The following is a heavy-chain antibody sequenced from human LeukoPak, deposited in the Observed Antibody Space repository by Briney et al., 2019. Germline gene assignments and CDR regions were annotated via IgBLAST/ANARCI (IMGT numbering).Heavy chain of an antibody. Sequence: PGGPLRLSCAASGFTFSSYAMSWVRQAPGKGLEWVSAISGSGGSTYYADFLKGRFTISRDNSKNTLYLQMNSLRAEDTAVYYCAKEGSTWYYFDYWGQGTLVTVSS. J-gene: IGHJ4*02. V-gene: IGHV3-23*01. CDR3: AKEGSTWYYFDY. D-gene: IGHD6-13*01. CDR1: GFTFSSYA. CDR2: ISGSGGST.